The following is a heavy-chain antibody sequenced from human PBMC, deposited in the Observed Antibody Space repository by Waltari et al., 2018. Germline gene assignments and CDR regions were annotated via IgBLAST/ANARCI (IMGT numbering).Heavy chain of an antibody. Sequence: QVQLQESGPGLVKPSETLSLTCTVSGGSISSHYWSWIRQPPGKGLEWIGYIYYSGSTNYNPSLKSRVTISVDTSKNQFSLKLSSVTAADTAVYYCARAYYDILTGYYRGRGPFDYWGQGTLVTVSS. J-gene: IGHJ4*02. CDR1: GGSISSHY. CDR2: IYYSGST. D-gene: IGHD3-9*01. CDR3: ARAYYDILTGYYRGRGPFDY. V-gene: IGHV4-59*11.